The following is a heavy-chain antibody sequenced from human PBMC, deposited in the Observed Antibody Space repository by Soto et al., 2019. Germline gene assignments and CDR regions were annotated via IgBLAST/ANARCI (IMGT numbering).Heavy chain of an antibody. CDR2: IDHSGRT. V-gene: IGHV4-34*01. CDR3: ARGTTE. Sequence: QVQLQQWRTGLLKPSETLSLTCAVYGGSFSGYFWSWIRQTPGKGLEWIGEIDHSGRTKYTPSLKSRVSISVDTSKNQFSLRLSSVTAADTALYYCARGTTEWGQGTLVTVSS. D-gene: IGHD1-1*01. J-gene: IGHJ4*02. CDR1: GGSFSGYF.